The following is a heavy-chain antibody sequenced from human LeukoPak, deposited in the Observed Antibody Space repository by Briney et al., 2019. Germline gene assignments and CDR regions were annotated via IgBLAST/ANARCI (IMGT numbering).Heavy chain of an antibody. CDR1: GYTFTGYY. CDR3: ARIPGSSLGAEYFQH. J-gene: IGHJ1*01. CDR2: INPNSGGT. D-gene: IGHD6-6*01. Sequence: ASVKVSCKASGYTFTGYYVHWVRQAPGQGLEWMGWINPNSGGTNYAQKFQGRVTMTRDTSISTAYMEPSRLRSDDTAVYYCARIPGSSLGAEYFQHWGQGTLVTVSS. V-gene: IGHV1-2*02.